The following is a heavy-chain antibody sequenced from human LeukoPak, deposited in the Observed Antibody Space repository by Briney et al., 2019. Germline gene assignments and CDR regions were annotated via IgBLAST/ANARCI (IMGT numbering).Heavy chain of an antibody. D-gene: IGHD5-12*01. V-gene: IGHV1-18*01. J-gene: IGHJ6*03. Sequence: GASVKVSCKASGYTFTSYGISWVRQAPGQGLEWMGWISAYNGNTNYAQKLQGRVTMTTDTSTSTAYMELRSLRSDDTAVYYCARESDDGYDPYYYYMDVWGKGTTVTVSS. CDR1: GYTFTSYG. CDR3: ARESDDGYDPYYYYMDV. CDR2: ISAYNGNT.